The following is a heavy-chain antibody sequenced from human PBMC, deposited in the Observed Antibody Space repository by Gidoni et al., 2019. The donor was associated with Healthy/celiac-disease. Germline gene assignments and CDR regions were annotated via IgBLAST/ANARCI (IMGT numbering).Heavy chain of an antibody. D-gene: IGHD3-22*01. Sequence: QVQLVQSGAEVKKPGASVKVSCKASGYTFTSYYMHWVRQAPGQGLEWMGIINPSGGSTSYAQKFQGRVTMTRDTSTSTVYMELSSLRSEDTAVYYCARDLDYDSSGYGSIPDYWGQGTLVTVSS. CDR2: INPSGGST. CDR1: GYTFTSYY. J-gene: IGHJ4*02. CDR3: ARDLDYDSSGYGSIPDY. V-gene: IGHV1-46*01.